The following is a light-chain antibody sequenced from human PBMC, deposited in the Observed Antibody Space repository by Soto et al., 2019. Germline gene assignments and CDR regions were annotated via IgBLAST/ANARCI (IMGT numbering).Light chain of an antibody. V-gene: IGKV1-33*01. Sequence: DIQMTQSPSSLSASVGDRVTITCQASQDISNYLNWYQQKLGKATKLLIYDASNLETGVPSMFSGSGSGTDFTFTISSLQPEDIATYYCQQYSHLITFGQGTRLEIK. CDR2: DAS. CDR1: QDISNY. CDR3: QQYSHLIT. J-gene: IGKJ5*01.